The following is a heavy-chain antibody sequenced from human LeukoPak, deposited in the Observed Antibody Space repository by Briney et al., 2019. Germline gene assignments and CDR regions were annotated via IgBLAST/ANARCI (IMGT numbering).Heavy chain of an antibody. CDR1: GYTFTSYD. V-gene: IGHV1-8*01. CDR3: ASSRLYCSGGSCYSPFDY. Sequence: GASVKVSCKASGYTFTSYDIKWVRQATGQGLEWMGWMNPNSGNTGYAQKFQGRVTMTRNTSISTAYMELSSLRSEDTAVYYCASSRLYCSGGSCYSPFDYWGQGTLVTVSS. J-gene: IGHJ4*02. CDR2: MNPNSGNT. D-gene: IGHD2-15*01.